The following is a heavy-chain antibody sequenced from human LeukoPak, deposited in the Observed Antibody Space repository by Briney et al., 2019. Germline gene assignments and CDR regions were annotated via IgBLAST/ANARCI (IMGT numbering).Heavy chain of an antibody. J-gene: IGHJ6*03. D-gene: IGHD3-10*01. Sequence: PSGTLSLTCAVYGGSFSGYYWSWIRQPPGKGLEWIGEINHSGSTNYNPSLKSRVTISVDTSKNQFSLKLSSVTAADTAVYYCARSGGVYYYYYMDVWGKGTTVTVSS. CDR1: GGSFSGYY. V-gene: IGHV4-34*01. CDR3: ARSGGVYYYYYMDV. CDR2: INHSGST.